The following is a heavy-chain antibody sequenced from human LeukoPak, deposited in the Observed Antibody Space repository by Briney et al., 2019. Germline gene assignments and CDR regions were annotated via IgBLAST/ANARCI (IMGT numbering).Heavy chain of an antibody. Sequence: GESLTISRKTSGYSFAVFWIGWCRQTPGKGLEWMGIVDPSDSERRYNPAFAGQVTISLDMAVSTVYLHWTSLKASDTALSFCPRVMFRVSIGTGNFDYWGPGTQVTVSS. CDR1: GYSFAVFW. CDR2: VDPSDSER. J-gene: IGHJ4*02. CDR3: PRVMFRVSIGTGNFDY. V-gene: IGHV5-51*01. D-gene: IGHD3-3*01.